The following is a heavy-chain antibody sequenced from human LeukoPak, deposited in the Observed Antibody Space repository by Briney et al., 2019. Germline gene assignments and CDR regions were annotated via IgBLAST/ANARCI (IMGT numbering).Heavy chain of an antibody. Sequence: PGESLKISCKGSGYSFTSYWIGWVRQMPGKGLEWMGIIYPGDSDTRYSPSFQGQVTISADKSISTAYLQWSSLKASDTAMYYCARQRRGSYHDYSEGDYWGQGTLVTVSS. CDR3: ARQRRGSYHDYSEGDY. D-gene: IGHD4-11*01. CDR1: GYSFTSYW. V-gene: IGHV5-51*01. J-gene: IGHJ4*02. CDR2: IYPGDSDT.